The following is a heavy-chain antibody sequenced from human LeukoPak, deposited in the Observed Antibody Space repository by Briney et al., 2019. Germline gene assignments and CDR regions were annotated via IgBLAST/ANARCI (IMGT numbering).Heavy chain of an antibody. D-gene: IGHD5-24*01. CDR2: IKQDGSKK. CDR3: TRVGYIDEGIDY. CDR1: GFPFSSYW. Sequence: GGSLRLPCVASGFPFSSYWMTWVRQAPGKGLEWVANIKQDGSKKSYVDSVKGRFTISRDNAKNSLYLQMNSLRAEDTAIYYCTRVGYIDEGIDYWGQGTLVTVSS. V-gene: IGHV3-7*04. J-gene: IGHJ4*02.